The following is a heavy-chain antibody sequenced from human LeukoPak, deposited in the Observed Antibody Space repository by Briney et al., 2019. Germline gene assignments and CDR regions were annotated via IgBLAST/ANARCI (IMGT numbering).Heavy chain of an antibody. CDR3: ARGPPRGKYYYMDV. V-gene: IGHV3-13*01. D-gene: IGHD1-1*01. Sequence: GGSLRLSCAASGFTFSSFGMHWVRQPTGQGLEWVSTIGTASDTYYPGSVEGRFALSRDNAKNSLYLQMNSLTAGDTAVYYCARGPPRGKYYYMDVWGKGTTVTVSS. CDR1: GFTFSSFG. CDR2: IGTASDT. J-gene: IGHJ6*03.